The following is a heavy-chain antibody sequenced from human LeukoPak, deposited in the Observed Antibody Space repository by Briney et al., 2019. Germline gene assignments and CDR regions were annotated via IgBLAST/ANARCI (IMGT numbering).Heavy chain of an antibody. CDR2: ISSSSSYI. Sequence: GGTLTLSCAASGFTFSSYSMNWVRQAPRKGLELVSSISSSSSYINYADSVKGRFTISRDNAKNSLYLQMNSLRAEDTAVYYCARITMVWGVIKREIDFWGQGTLVTVSS. J-gene: IGHJ4*02. V-gene: IGHV3-21*01. CDR1: GFTFSSYS. D-gene: IGHD3-10*01. CDR3: ARITMVWGVIKREIDF.